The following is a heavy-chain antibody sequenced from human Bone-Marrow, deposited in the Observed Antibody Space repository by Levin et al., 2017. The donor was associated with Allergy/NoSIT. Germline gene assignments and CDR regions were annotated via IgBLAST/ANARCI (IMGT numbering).Heavy chain of an antibody. CDR2: IRNKANSYAT. CDR1: GFTFSDSA. CDR3: TRASGSYFNYYGLDV. D-gene: IGHD1-26*01. Sequence: PGGSLRLSCAASGFTFSDSAMHWVRQASGKGLEWVGRIRNKANSYATAYAASVKGRFTISRDDSKNTAYLQMNSLKTEDTAVYYCTRASGSYFNYYGLDVWGQGTTVTVSS. V-gene: IGHV3-73*01. J-gene: IGHJ6*02.